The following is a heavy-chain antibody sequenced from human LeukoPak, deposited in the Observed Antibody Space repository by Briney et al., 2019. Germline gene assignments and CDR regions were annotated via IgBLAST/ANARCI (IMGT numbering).Heavy chain of an antibody. CDR3: ARGRGGRITMIVVVTLNYYGMDV. CDR2: ISYDGSNK. Sequence: SGGSLRLSCAASGFTFSSYGIHWARQAPGKGLEWVALISYDGSNKYYADSVKGRFTISRDNSKNTLYLQMNSLRPEDTAVYYCARGRGGRITMIVVVTLNYYGMDVWGQGTTVTVSS. J-gene: IGHJ6*02. CDR1: GFTFSSYG. V-gene: IGHV3-30-3*01. D-gene: IGHD3-22*01.